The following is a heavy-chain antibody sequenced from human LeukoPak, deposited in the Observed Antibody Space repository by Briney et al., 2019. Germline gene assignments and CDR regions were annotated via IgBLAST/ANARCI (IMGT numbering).Heavy chain of an antibody. J-gene: IGHJ6*02. V-gene: IGHV4-4*07. CDR1: GGSISSYY. D-gene: IGHD2-8*01. CDR2: IYTSGST. Sequence: PSETLSLTCTVSGGSISSYYWSWIRQPAGKGLEWIGRIYTSGSTNYNPSLKSRVTMSVDTSKDQFSLKLSSVTAADTAVYYCARERYCTNGVCYDYYYYGMDVWGQGTTVTVSS. CDR3: ARERYCTNGVCYDYYYYGMDV.